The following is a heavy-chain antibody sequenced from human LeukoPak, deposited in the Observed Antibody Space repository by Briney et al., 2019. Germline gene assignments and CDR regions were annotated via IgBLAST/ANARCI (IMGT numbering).Heavy chain of an antibody. V-gene: IGHV3-30-3*01. CDR2: ISYDGSNK. Sequence: GRSLRLSCSASAFTFSSYAMHWVRQAPGKGLEGVAVISYDGSNKYYADSVKGRFTISRDNSKNTLYLQMNSLRAEDTAVYYCARVRGKGHMVRAHAFDIWGQGTMVTVSS. J-gene: IGHJ3*02. CDR3: ARVRGKGHMVRAHAFDI. D-gene: IGHD3-10*01. CDR1: AFTFSSYA.